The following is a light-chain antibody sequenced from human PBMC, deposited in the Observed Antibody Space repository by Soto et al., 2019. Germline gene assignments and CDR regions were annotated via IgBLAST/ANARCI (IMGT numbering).Light chain of an antibody. Sequence: IILRKTPVTLSLSERERATLSCRASQSLSSSYFAWYQHKPGQGPRLLIYGAFTRATGIPDRFRGSGSGTDFTLTISRLEPEDFAVYYCLQHVTLITFGQGTRLEI. J-gene: IGKJ5*01. CDR2: GAF. CDR1: QSLSSSY. V-gene: IGKV3-20*01. CDR3: LQHVTLIT.